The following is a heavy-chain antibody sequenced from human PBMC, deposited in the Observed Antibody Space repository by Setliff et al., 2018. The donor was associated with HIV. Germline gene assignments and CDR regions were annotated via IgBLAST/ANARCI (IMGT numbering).Heavy chain of an antibody. D-gene: IGHD3-3*01. J-gene: IGHJ6*03. CDR3: ARGLYYKFWSGYSDYYNYYYMDV. V-gene: IGHV1-46*01. CDR1: GYTFTNFY. Sequence: ASVKVSCKASGYTFTNFYIHWVRQAPGQGLEWLGMINPSGGSTTYAQKFQGRVTITADESTSTVYMELSSLRSEDTAVYYCARGLYYKFWSGYSDYYNYYYMDVWGKETTVTVSS. CDR2: INPSGGST.